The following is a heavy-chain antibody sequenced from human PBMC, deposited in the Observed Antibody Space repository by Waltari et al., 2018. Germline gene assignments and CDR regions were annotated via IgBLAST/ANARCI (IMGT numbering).Heavy chain of an antibody. J-gene: IGHJ4*02. CDR1: RGPIKNYF. CDR2: IRHTGIT. V-gene: IGHV4-59*12. Sequence: QVQLQESGPGLVKPSETPYLTCSVARGPIKNYFWNWIRQPPGKGLQWIGYIRHTGITKSNPSLKSRVTMAVDTSKSQVSLRLTSVSATDTAVYFCARWNSPGRYFGDWGQGTPVTVSS. D-gene: IGHD1-1*01. CDR3: ARWNSPGRYFGD.